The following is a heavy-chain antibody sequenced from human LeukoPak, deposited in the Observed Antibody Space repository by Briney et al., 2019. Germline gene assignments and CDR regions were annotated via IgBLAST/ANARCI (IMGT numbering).Heavy chain of an antibody. J-gene: IGHJ4*02. CDR2: IYYSGST. Sequence: SETLSLTCTVSGGSISSYYWSWIRQPPGKGLEWIGYIYYSGSTYYNPSLKSRVTISADTSKNQFSLKLSSVTAADTAVYYCARARLSTYYYDSSGYCFDYWGQGTLVTVSS. V-gene: IGHV4-59*12. CDR1: GGSISSYY. D-gene: IGHD3-22*01. CDR3: ARARLSTYYYDSSGYCFDY.